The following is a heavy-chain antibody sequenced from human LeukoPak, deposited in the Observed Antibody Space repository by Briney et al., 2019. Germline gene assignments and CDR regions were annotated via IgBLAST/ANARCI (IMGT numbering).Heavy chain of an antibody. CDR3: ASHRPGDGHYFDY. Sequence: LGESLKISCKGSGYSFTNYWIGWVRQMPGKGLDWMGIIHPADSDTRYSPSFQGEVTISADTSINTAYLLQRSLKASDTAIYYCASHRPGDGHYFDYWGQGTLVTVSS. CDR2: IHPADSDT. D-gene: IGHD3-10*01. CDR1: GYSFTNYW. V-gene: IGHV5-51*01. J-gene: IGHJ4*02.